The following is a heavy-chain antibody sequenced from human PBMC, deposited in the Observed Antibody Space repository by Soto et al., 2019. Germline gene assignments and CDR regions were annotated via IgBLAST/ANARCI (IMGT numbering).Heavy chain of an antibody. D-gene: IGHD6-13*01. Sequence: QVQLVESGGAVVQPGRSLRLSCAASGFIFSRYGMHWVRQAPGKGLEWVAVIWYDGSNSYYADSVKGRFTISRDNSMNTLFLQMTSLRADDTAVYYCARQYSSSQDYWGQGTLVTVSS. CDR2: IWYDGSNS. V-gene: IGHV3-33*01. CDR3: ARQYSSSQDY. CDR1: GFIFSRYG. J-gene: IGHJ4*02.